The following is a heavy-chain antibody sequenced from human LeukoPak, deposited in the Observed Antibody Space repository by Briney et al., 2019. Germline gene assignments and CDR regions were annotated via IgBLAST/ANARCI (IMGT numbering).Heavy chain of an antibody. Sequence: SETLSLTCAVSGGSISSSHWWSWVRQPPGKGLEWLGEIYHSGTTNYNPSLKSRVTISVDKSRNQFSLKLSSVTAADTAVYYCARWIVAGAARFDCWGQGTLVTVSS. V-gene: IGHV4-4*02. J-gene: IGHJ4*02. D-gene: IGHD5-12*01. CDR2: IYHSGTT. CDR1: GGSISSSHW. CDR3: ARWIVAGAARFDC.